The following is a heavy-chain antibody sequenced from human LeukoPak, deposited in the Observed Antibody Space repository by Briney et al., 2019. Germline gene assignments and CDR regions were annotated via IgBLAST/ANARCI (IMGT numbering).Heavy chain of an antibody. J-gene: IGHJ4*02. CDR2: IHYSGST. CDR1: GGPISNYY. V-gene: IGHV4-59*01. Sequence: SETLSLTCTVSGGPISNYYWSWIRQPPGKGLEWIGYIHYSGSTNYNPSLKSRVTMSVDTSKNQFSLKLSSVTAADTAIYYCARAVFSYCSGGSCPYFDYWGQGTLVTVSS. CDR3: ARAVFSYCSGGSCPYFDY. D-gene: IGHD2-15*01.